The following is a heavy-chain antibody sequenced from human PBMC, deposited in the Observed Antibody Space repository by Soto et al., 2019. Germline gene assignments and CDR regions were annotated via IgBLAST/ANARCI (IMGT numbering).Heavy chain of an antibody. CDR1: GFTFSSYG. J-gene: IGHJ6*02. Sequence: PGGSLRLSCAASGFTFSSYGMHWVRQAPGKGLEWVAVISYDGSNKYYADSVKGRFTISRDNSKNTLYLQMNSLRAEDTAVYYCAKVVPGYDPCSYYGMDVWGQGTTVTVSS. CDR2: ISYDGSNK. V-gene: IGHV3-30*18. D-gene: IGHD5-12*01. CDR3: AKVVPGYDPCSYYGMDV.